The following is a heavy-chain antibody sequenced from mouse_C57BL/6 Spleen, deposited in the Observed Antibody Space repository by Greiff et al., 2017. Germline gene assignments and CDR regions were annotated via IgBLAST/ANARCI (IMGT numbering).Heavy chain of an antibody. CDR2: ISDGGSYT. D-gene: IGHD3-2*02. CDR3: ARDRGQLRLTSFDY. J-gene: IGHJ2*01. V-gene: IGHV5-4*01. Sequence: EVKVVASGGGLVKPGGSLKLSCAASGFTFSSYAMSWVRQTPEKRLEWVATISDGGSYTYYPDNVKGRFTISRDNAKNNLYLQMSHLKSEDTAMYYCARDRGQLRLTSFDYGGQGTTLTVSS. CDR1: GFTFSSYA.